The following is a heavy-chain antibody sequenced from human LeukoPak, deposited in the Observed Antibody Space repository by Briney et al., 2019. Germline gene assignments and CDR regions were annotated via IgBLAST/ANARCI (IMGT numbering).Heavy chain of an antibody. CDR2: ISPDGNDK. CDR3: ARGRGSGSSDY. CDR1: GFPFSSYF. V-gene: IGHV3-33*08. J-gene: IGHJ4*02. D-gene: IGHD3-10*01. Sequence: PGGCLRLSCAASGFPFSSYFIHWVRQAPGKGLEWVALISPDGNDKYYADVVKGRFAISRDNSKNTLYLQMNSLRAEDTAVYYCARGRGSGSSDYWGQGTLVTVSS.